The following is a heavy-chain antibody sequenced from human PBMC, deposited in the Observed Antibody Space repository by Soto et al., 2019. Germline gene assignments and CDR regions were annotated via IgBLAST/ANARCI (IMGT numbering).Heavy chain of an antibody. D-gene: IGHD2-21*02. CDR3: AKTGPVTARIRFDY. CDR1: GFTFRAYT. J-gene: IGHJ4*02. CDR2: IDGRDGT. Sequence: EVQLLESGGGLVQPGGSLRLSCAGSGFTFRAYTMDWVRQAPGKGLEWVSGIDGRDGTYYADSVKGRFNISRDSSRNTLFLQMKSLRADDTAVYYCAKTGPVTARIRFDYWGQGALVTVS. V-gene: IGHV3-23*01.